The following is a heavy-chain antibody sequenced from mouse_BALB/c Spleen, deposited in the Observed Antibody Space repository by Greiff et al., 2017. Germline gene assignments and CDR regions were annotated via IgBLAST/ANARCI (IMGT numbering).Heavy chain of an antibody. CDR3: AREGYDGYYAWFAY. CDR1: GYSITSDYA. CDR2: ISYSGST. D-gene: IGHD2-3*01. Sequence: EVQLQQSGPGLVKPSQSLSLTCTVTGYSITSDYAWNWIRQFPGNKLEWMGYISYSGSTSYNPSLKSRISITRDTSKNQFFLQLNSVTTEDTATYYCAREGYDGYYAWFAYWGQGTLVTVSA. J-gene: IGHJ3*01. V-gene: IGHV3-2*02.